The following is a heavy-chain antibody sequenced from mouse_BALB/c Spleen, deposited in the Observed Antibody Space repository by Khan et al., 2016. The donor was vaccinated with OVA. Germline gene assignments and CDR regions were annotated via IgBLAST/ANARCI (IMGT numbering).Heavy chain of an antibody. D-gene: IGHD2-14*01. J-gene: IGHJ1*01. CDR3: IRSYYRYDEGYWFFDV. V-gene: IGHV5-6-3*01. CDR2: INSNGGTS. CDR1: GFTFSGSG. Sequence: EVELVESGGGLVQPGGSLTLSCAASGFTFSGSGMSWVRQTPDKRLELVATINSNGGTSYYPDSVKGRFTISRDNAKNTLHLQMSSLKSEDTAMYYCIRSYYRYDEGYWFFDVWGAGTTVTVSS.